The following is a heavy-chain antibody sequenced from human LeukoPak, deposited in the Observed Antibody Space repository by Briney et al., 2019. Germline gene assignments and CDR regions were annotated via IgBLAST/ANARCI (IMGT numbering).Heavy chain of an antibody. Sequence: ASVKVSCKASGGTFSSYAINWVRQAPGQGLEWMGRIIPMLGTVNYAQKFQGRVTIIGDKFTSTAYMELSSLRSEDTAMYYCARDQKVGATPYFGMDVWGQGTTVTVSS. J-gene: IGHJ6*02. CDR2: IIPMLGTV. V-gene: IGHV1-69*04. CDR3: ARDQKVGATPYFGMDV. CDR1: GGTFSSYA. D-gene: IGHD1-26*01.